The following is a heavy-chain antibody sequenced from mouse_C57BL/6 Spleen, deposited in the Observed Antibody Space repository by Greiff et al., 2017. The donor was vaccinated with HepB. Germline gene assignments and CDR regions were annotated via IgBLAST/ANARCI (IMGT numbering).Heavy chain of an antibody. CDR3: ARGGAQARGDY. J-gene: IGHJ2*01. CDR1: GYAFSSYW. D-gene: IGHD3-2*02. CDR2: NYPGDGDT. V-gene: IGHV1-80*01. Sequence: QVQLQQSGAELVKPGASVKISCKASGYAFSSYWMNWVKQRPGKGLEWIGQNYPGDGDTNYNGKFKGKATLTADKSSNTAYMQRSSLTSEDSAVYFCARGGAQARGDYWGKGTTLTVSS.